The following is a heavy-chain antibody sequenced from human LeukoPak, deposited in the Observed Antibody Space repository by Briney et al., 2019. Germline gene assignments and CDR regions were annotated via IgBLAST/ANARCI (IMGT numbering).Heavy chain of an antibody. D-gene: IGHD1-26*01. CDR2: TSDSGGHT. CDR3: ARWYSHGRYFDY. J-gene: IGHJ4*02. CDR1: GGSISSSSYF. V-gene: IGHV4-61*05. Sequence: SETLSLTCTVSGGSISSSSYFWGWIRQPPGKGLEWIGYTSDSGGHTDYKPSLKSRVTISADTSKNQLSLKLTSATTADTAVYYCARWYSHGRYFDYWGQGALVTVSS.